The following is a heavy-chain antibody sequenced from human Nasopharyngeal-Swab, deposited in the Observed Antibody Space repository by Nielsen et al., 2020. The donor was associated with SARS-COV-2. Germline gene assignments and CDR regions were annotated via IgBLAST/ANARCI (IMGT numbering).Heavy chain of an antibody. CDR1: GFTFESYK. CDR3: ARAWRGFSI. J-gene: IGHJ3*02. Sequence: GESLKISCAATGFTFESYKMSWLRQAPGKGLEWVANIKADGSETSYVDSVKGRFTISRDNAKNSLYLQMNSLRAEDTAVYFCARAWRGFSIWGQGTMVTVSS. V-gene: IGHV3-7*01. CDR2: IKADGSET. D-gene: IGHD3-3*01.